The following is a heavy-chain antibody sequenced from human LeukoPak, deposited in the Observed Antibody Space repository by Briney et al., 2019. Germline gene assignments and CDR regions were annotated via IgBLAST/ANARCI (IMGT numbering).Heavy chain of an antibody. D-gene: IGHD3-10*01. Sequence: GRSLRLSCAASGFTFSSYAMHWVRQAPGKGLEWVAVISYDGSNKYYADSVKGRFTISRDNSKNTLYLQMNSLKTEDTAVYYCTTVLTYYYGSGSYYKIPFDYWGQGTLVTVSS. CDR1: GFTFSSYA. CDR2: ISYDGSNK. J-gene: IGHJ4*02. CDR3: TTVLTYYYGSGSYYKIPFDY. V-gene: IGHV3-30-3*01.